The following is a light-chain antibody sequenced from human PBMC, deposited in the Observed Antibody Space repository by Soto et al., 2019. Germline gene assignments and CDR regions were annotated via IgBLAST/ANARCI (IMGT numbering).Light chain of an antibody. V-gene: IGLV2-14*03. CDR2: EVT. Sequence: QSALTQPASVSGSPGQSITISCTGTRNDVGGYNYVSWYQQYPGKAPKLLIYEVTNRPSGVSYRFSGSKSDNTASLTISGLQPEDESDYYCSSYTSSGTLVFGGGTTLTVL. J-gene: IGLJ3*02. CDR1: RNDVGGYNY. CDR3: SSYTSSGTLV.